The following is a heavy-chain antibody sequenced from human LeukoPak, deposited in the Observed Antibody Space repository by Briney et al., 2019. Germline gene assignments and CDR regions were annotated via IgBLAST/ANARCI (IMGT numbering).Heavy chain of an antibody. D-gene: IGHD2-8*02. CDR3: ARRTGYFDY. V-gene: IGHV4-39*01. CDR2: VYYTGGT. CDR1: GGSISIDTSY. Sequence: SETLSLTCNVSGGSISIDTSYWGWIRQPPGRGLEWIASVYYTGGTYYNPSLKSRVTIFVDTSKNQFSLNLRSVTAADTAVYYCARRTGYFDYWGQGILVTVSS. J-gene: IGHJ4*02.